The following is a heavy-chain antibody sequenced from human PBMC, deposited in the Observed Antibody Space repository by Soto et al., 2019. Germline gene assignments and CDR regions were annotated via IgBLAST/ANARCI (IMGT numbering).Heavy chain of an antibody. D-gene: IGHD6-13*01. CDR3: AKDGRAAAGYDY. CDR1: GFTFSSYA. Sequence: GASLTVSCAASGFTFSSYAMSWVRQAPGEGLEWVSAISGSGGSTYYADSVKGRFTISRDNSKNTLYLQMNSLRAEDTAVYYCAKDGRAAAGYDYWGQGSLVTVSS. J-gene: IGHJ4*02. CDR2: ISGSGGST. V-gene: IGHV3-23*01.